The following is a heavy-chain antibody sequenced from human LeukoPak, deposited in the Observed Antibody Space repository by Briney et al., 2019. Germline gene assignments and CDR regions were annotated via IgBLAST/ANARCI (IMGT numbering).Heavy chain of an antibody. D-gene: IGHD2-2*02. CDR1: GFTFSNYA. CDR2: ISYDGSDQ. J-gene: IGHJ4*02. V-gene: IGHV3-30*14. CDR3: ATDYCSSTSCYTGDY. Sequence: GGSLRLSCAASGFTFSNYALHWVRQAPGKGLEWVAVISYDGSDQYYADSVKGRFTISRDNSKNTLYLQMNSLRAEDTAVYYCATDYCSSTSCYTGDYWGQGTLVTVSS.